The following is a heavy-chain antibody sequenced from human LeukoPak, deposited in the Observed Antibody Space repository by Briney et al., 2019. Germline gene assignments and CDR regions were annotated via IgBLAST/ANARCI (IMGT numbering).Heavy chain of an antibody. D-gene: IGHD5-24*01. J-gene: IGHJ3*02. CDR1: GFTFSSYA. CDR3: ARDGYRKNGDAFDI. V-gene: IGHV3-23*01. CDR2: ISGGGGST. Sequence: PGGSLRLSCAASGFTFSSYAMSWVRQAPGKGLEWVSTISGGGGSTYYADSVKGRFTISRDNAKNSLYLQMNSLRAEDTAVYYCARDGYRKNGDAFDIWGQGTMVTVSS.